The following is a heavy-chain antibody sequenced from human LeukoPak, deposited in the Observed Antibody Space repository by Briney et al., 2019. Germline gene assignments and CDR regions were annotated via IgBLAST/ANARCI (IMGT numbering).Heavy chain of an antibody. V-gene: IGHV3-21*01. CDR3: ARDRAGQKLFDY. J-gene: IGHJ4*02. CDR1: GFTFNSYS. D-gene: IGHD6-13*01. CDR2: ISSSSGYI. Sequence: AGGSLRLSCAASGFTFNSYSMNWVRQTPGKGLEWVSSISSSSGYINYADSVKGRFTVSRDNAKNSLYLQMDSLRVEDTAVYNCARDRAGQKLFDYWGQGTLVTVSS.